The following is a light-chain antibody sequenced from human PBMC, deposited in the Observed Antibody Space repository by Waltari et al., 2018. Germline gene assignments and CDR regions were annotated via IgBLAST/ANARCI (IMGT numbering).Light chain of an antibody. Sequence: DIVLTQSPDSLPVSLGERATINCKSSQNILYNSNNKNYLAWYQQKPGQPPKLLIFWASTRESGFPDRFSGSGSGTDLSLTISSLQAEDVAVYYCQQYFGTPWTFGQGTKVEIK. CDR1: QNILYNSNNKNY. J-gene: IGKJ1*01. CDR3: QQYFGTPWT. CDR2: WAS. V-gene: IGKV4-1*01.